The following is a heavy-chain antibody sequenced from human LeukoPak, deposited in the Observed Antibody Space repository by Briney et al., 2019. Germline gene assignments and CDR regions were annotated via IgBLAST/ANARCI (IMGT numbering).Heavy chain of an antibody. V-gene: IGHV2-5*02. CDR3: VHSGYSTNWYGIDF. Sequence: SGPTLVKPTQTLTLTCTFSGFLLSTSGVGVGWIRQPPGKALEWLALIYWDDDTRYRPSLKRRLTITKDTSKNQVVLTMTNMDPVDTATYYCVHSGYSTNWYGIDFWGQGTLVTVSS. CDR2: IYWDDDT. D-gene: IGHD6-13*01. J-gene: IGHJ4*02. CDR1: GFLLSTSGVG.